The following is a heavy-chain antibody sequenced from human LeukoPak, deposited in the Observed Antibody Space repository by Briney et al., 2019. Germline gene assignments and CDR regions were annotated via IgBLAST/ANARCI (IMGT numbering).Heavy chain of an antibody. V-gene: IGHV3-23*01. Sequence: PGGSLRLSCAASGFTFSSYGMSWVRQAPGKGLEWVSAISGSGGGGSTNYADSVRGRFTISRDNSKNTLYLQMNSLRAEDTALYYCAKGRCSNFDPWGQGTLATVSS. CDR3: AKGRCSNFDP. CDR2: ISGSGGGGST. J-gene: IGHJ5*01. D-gene: IGHD4-11*01. CDR1: GFTFSSYG.